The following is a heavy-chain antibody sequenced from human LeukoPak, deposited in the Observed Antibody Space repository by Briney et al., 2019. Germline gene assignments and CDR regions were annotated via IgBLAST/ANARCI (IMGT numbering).Heavy chain of an antibody. V-gene: IGHV3-23*01. CDR3: ARCPGSSGYQPIDY. J-gene: IGHJ4*02. CDR2: ISDSGGST. Sequence: PGGSLRPSCAASGFTFSSYAMSWVRQAPGKGLEWVSVISDSGGSTYYAGSVKGRFTISRDNSKNTLYLQMNSLRVEDTAIYYCARCPGSSGYQPIDYWGQGTLVTVSS. CDR1: GFTFSSYA. D-gene: IGHD3-22*01.